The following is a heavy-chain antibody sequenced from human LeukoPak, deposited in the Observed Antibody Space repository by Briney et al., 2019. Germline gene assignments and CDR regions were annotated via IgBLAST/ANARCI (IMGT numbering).Heavy chain of an antibody. CDR2: INSNGYTI. D-gene: IGHD5-12*01. Sequence: GGSLRLSCAASGFNFGDYYMTWIRQAPGKGLEWIAYINSNGYTIYYTDSVKGRFTISRDNDNNSLYLQMNGLRADDTAIYYCARDRRTPHSAYDWGHLDYWGKGILVTVSS. CDR3: ARDRRTPHSAYDWGHLDY. J-gene: IGHJ4*02. CDR1: GFNFGDYY. V-gene: IGHV3-11*01.